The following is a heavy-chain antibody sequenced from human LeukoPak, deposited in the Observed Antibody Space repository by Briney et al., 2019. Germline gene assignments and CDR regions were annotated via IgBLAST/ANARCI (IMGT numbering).Heavy chain of an antibody. Sequence: GGSLGLSCAASGFTFSSYWMHWVRQAPGKGLVWVSRINSDGSSTSYADSVKGRFTISRDNAKNTLYLQMNSLRAEDTAVYYCAYLDYDSSGYPYRGLFDYWGQGTLVTVSS. CDR3: AYLDYDSSGYPYRGLFDY. J-gene: IGHJ4*02. V-gene: IGHV3-74*01. CDR2: INSDGSST. CDR1: GFTFSSYW. D-gene: IGHD3-22*01.